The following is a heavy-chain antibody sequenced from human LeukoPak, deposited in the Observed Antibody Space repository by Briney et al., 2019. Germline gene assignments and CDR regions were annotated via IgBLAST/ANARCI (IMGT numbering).Heavy chain of an antibody. CDR2: SNAGNGNT. D-gene: IGHD3-10*01. CDR1: GYTFTSYA. CDR3: ARGRSTMVRGVIDH. Sequence: RASVKVSCKASGYTFTSYAMHWVRQAPGQRLEWMGWSNAGNGNTKYSQGFQGRVTITRDTSASTAYMELSSLRSEDTAVYYCARGRSTMVRGVIDHWGQGTLVAVSS. J-gene: IGHJ4*02. V-gene: IGHV1-3*02.